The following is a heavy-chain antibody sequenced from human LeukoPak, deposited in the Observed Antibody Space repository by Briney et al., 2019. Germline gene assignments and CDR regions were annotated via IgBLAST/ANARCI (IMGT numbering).Heavy chain of an antibody. V-gene: IGHV3-11*01. J-gene: IGHJ4*02. CDR2: ISKAGATI. CDR3: AREDYGGTNFDQ. D-gene: IGHD4-23*01. Sequence: GGSLRLSCAASGFTLSDYFMIWVRQVPGKGLQWVAYISKAGATIQHEDSVKGRFTISRGNAQNALYLQMNSLRVDDTGMYFCAREDYGGTNFDQWGQGTLVTVSS. CDR1: GFTLSDYF.